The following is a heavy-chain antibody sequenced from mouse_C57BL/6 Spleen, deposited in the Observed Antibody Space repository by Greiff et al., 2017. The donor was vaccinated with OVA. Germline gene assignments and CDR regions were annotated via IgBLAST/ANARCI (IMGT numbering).Heavy chain of an antibody. CDR2: IYPGDGDT. Sequence: QVQLQQSGAELVKPGASVKISCKASGYAFSSYWMNWVKQRPGKGLEWIGQIYPGDGDTNYNGKFKGKATLTADKSSSTAYMQLSSLTSEDSAVYFCARNDYYGSSYVNYCDYWGQGTTLTVSS. J-gene: IGHJ2*01. D-gene: IGHD1-1*01. CDR3: ARNDYYGSSYVNYCDY. CDR1: GYAFSSYW. V-gene: IGHV1-80*01.